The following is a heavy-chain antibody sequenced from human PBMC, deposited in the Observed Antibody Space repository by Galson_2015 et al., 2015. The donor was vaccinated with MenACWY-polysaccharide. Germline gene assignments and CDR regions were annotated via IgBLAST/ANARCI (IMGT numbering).Heavy chain of an antibody. CDR2: ISTTSSTI. J-gene: IGHJ3*02. Sequence: LRLSCAASGFTFSSYSMNWVRQAPGKGLDWVSYISTTSSTIAYADSVKGRLTISRDNAKNALYLQMNSLRDEDTAVYYCARDDRSLQDRSGYQDAFDIWGQGTMVTVSS. D-gene: IGHD3-22*01. V-gene: IGHV3-48*02. CDR1: GFTFSSYS. CDR3: ARDDRSLQDRSGYQDAFDI.